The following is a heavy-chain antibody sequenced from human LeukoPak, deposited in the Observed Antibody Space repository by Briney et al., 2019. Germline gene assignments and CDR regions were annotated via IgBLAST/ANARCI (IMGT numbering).Heavy chain of an antibody. D-gene: IGHD5-12*01. J-gene: IGHJ4*02. CDR3: ARDTHSGYDYFDY. V-gene: IGHV3-23*01. CDR2: TVGGGDGT. CDR1: GFTFSSTS. Sequence: GGSLRLSCAASGFTFSSTSMSWVRQAPGKGLEWVAVTVGGGDGTYYADSVKGRFTISRDNSKNTLYLQMNSLRAEDTAVYYCARDTHSGYDYFDYWGQGTLVTVSS.